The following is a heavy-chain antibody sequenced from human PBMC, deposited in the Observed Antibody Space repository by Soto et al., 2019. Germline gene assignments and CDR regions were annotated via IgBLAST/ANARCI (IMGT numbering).Heavy chain of an antibody. CDR2: ISYDGSSE. D-gene: IGHD3-22*01. CDR1: GFTFSSYG. J-gene: IGHJ4*02. CDR3: AKASDWYYYDASGYHYDY. V-gene: IGHV3-30*18. Sequence: QVQLVESGGGVVQPGGSLRLSCAASGFTFSSYGMQWVRQAPVKGLEWVAMISYDGSSEYHADSVKGRFTVSRDDYTGSLYLEMSSLRAEDTAVYYCAKASDWYYYDASGYHYDYWGQGTLVTVSS.